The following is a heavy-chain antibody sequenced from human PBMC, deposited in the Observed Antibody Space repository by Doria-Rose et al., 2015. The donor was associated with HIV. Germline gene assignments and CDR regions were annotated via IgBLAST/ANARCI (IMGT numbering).Heavy chain of an antibody. CDR3: ARIKSSRWYHKYYFDF. Sequence: QVTLKESGPVLVKPTETLTLTCTVSGVSLSSPGMGVSWIRQPPGKALGWLANIFSDDERSYKTSLKSRLTISRGTPKSQVVLTMTDMDPVDTATYYCARIKSSRWYHKYYFDFWGQGTLVIVSA. CDR2: IFSDDER. D-gene: IGHD6-13*01. CDR1: GVSLSSPGMG. J-gene: IGHJ4*02. V-gene: IGHV2-26*01.